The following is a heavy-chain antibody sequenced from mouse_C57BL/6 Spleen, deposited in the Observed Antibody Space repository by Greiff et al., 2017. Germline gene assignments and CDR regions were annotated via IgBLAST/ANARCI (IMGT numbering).Heavy chain of an antibody. CDR2: IYPGSGST. Sequence: QVQLQQPGAELVKPGASVKMSCKASGYTFTSYWITWVKQRPGQGLEWIGDIYPGSGSTNYNEKFKSKATLTVDTSSSTAYMQLSSLKSEDSAVYYCARYPDYYGSSWGGYWGQGTTLTVSS. J-gene: IGHJ2*01. D-gene: IGHD1-1*01. CDR3: ARYPDYYGSSWGGY. CDR1: GYTFTSYW. V-gene: IGHV1-55*01.